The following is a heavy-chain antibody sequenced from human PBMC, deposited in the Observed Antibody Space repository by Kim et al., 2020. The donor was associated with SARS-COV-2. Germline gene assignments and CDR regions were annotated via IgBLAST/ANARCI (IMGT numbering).Heavy chain of an antibody. CDR2: IYYSGST. J-gene: IGHJ6*03. CDR3: ARHPSEYYDFWSGYPYGSYYYYYMDV. D-gene: IGHD3-3*01. V-gene: IGHV4-39*01. CDR1: GGSISSSSYY. Sequence: SETLSLTCTVSGGSISSSSYYWGWIRQPPGKGLEWIGSIYYSGSTYYNPSLKSRVTISVDTSKNQFSLKLSSVTAADTAVYYCARHPSEYYDFWSGYPYGSYYYYYMDVWGKGTTVTVSS.